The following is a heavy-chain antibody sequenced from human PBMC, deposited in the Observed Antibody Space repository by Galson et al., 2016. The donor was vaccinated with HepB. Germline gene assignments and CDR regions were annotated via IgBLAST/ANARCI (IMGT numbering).Heavy chain of an antibody. CDR2: INPNSGGT. V-gene: IGHV1-2*02. CDR3: ARRSSSPAGAFDL. CDR1: AYTFTAYY. D-gene: IGHD6-6*01. J-gene: IGHJ3*01. Sequence: SVKVSCKASAYTFTAYYIHWVRQAPGQGLEWMGWINPNSGGTNSAQNFQGRVTLTGNTSTSTAYMDPTRLRSDDTAVYFCARRSSSPAGAFDLWGQGTLVTVSS.